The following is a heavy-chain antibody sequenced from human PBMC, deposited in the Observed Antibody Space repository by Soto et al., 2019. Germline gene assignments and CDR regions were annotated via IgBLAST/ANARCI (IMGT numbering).Heavy chain of an antibody. J-gene: IGHJ6*02. V-gene: IGHV4-34*01. Sequence: PSETLSLTCAVYGGSFSGYYWSWIRQPPGKGLEWIGEINHSGSTNYNPSLKSRFTISVDTSKNQFSLKLSSVTAADTAVYYCARDHYYGSGSYYVGMDVWGQGTTVTVSS. D-gene: IGHD3-10*01. CDR1: GGSFSGYY. CDR2: INHSGST. CDR3: ARDHYYGSGSYYVGMDV.